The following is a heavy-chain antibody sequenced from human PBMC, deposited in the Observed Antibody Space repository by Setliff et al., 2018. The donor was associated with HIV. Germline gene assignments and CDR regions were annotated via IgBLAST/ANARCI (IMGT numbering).Heavy chain of an antibody. Sequence: SETLSLTCTVSGYSINSAYYWGWIRQPPGKGLEWIGTIYHSGTTYYNPSLKSRVTISVDTSKNHFSLKLTSVTAADTAVYYCARDIIARTYWYFDPWGQGTLVTVSS. V-gene: IGHV4-38-2*02. CDR1: GYSINSAYY. CDR3: ARDIIARTYWYFDP. J-gene: IGHJ5*02. CDR2: IYHSGTT. D-gene: IGHD2-8*02.